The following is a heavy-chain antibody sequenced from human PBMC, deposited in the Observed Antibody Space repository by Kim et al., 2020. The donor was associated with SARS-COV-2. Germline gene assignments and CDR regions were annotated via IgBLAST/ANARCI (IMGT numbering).Heavy chain of an antibody. CDR2: IWYDGSNK. V-gene: IGHV3-33*01. J-gene: IGHJ6*02. CDR3: ARDRVKGYGDYSTPYYYYGMDV. D-gene: IGHD4-17*01. Sequence: GGSLRLSCAASGFTFSSYGMHWVRQAPGKGLEWVAVIWYDGSNKYYADSVKGRFTISRDNSKNTLYLQMNSLRAEDTAVYYCARDRVKGYGDYSTPYYYYGMDVWGQGTTVTVSS. CDR1: GFTFSSYG.